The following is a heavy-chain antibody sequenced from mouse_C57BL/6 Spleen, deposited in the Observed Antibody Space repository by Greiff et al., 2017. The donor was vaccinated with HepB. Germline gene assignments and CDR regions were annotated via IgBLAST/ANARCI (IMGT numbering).Heavy chain of an antibody. J-gene: IGHJ4*01. D-gene: IGHD3-2*02. Sequence: EVMLVESGGGLVKPGGSLKLSCAASGFTFSSYAMSWVRQTPEKRLEWVATISDGGSYTYYPDNVKGRFTISRDNAKNNLYLQMSHLKSEDTAMYYCARDQDYYAMDYWSQGTSVTVSS. CDR2: ISDGGSYT. CDR1: GFTFSSYA. V-gene: IGHV5-4*01. CDR3: ARDQDYYAMDY.